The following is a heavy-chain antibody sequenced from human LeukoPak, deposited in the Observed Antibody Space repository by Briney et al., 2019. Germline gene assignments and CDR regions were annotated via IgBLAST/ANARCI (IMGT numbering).Heavy chain of an antibody. Sequence: GGSLRLSCAASGFTFSSHAMHWVRQAPGKGLEYLTSIEYDGSETFYGDSVKGRFTTSRDNSKTAVYLQMDSLRPEDTAIYYCVKDRTDAWTFEFWGQGTLVTVSS. D-gene: IGHD1-1*01. V-gene: IGHV3-30*02. J-gene: IGHJ4*02. CDR2: IEYDGSET. CDR1: GFTFSSHA. CDR3: VKDRTDAWTFEF.